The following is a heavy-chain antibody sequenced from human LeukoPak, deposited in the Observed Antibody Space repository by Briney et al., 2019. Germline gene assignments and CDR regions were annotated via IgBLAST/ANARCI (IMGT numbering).Heavy chain of an antibody. J-gene: IGHJ5*02. CDR3: ARDHRVDYYDLNWFDP. V-gene: IGHV1-69*13. D-gene: IGHD3-22*01. Sequence: SVKVSCKASGGTFSSYAISWVRQAPGQGLEWMGGIIPIFGTANYAQKFQGRVTITADESTSTAYMELSSLRSEDTAVYYCARDHRVDYYDLNWFDPWGQGTLVTVSS. CDR1: GGTFSSYA. CDR2: IIPIFGTA.